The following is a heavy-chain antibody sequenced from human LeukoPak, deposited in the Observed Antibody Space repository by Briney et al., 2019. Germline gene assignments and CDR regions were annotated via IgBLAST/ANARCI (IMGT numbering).Heavy chain of an antibody. CDR3: ARSSGDLYDSSGYYVDY. CDR1: GYSFTSYW. D-gene: IGHD3-22*01. J-gene: IGHJ4*02. Sequence: GESLKISCKGSGYSFTSYWIGWVRQMPGKGLEWMGIIYPGDSDTRYSPSFQGQVTISADKSISTAYLQWSSLKASDTAMYYCARSSGDLYDSSGYYVDYWGQGTLVTVSS. CDR2: IYPGDSDT. V-gene: IGHV5-51*01.